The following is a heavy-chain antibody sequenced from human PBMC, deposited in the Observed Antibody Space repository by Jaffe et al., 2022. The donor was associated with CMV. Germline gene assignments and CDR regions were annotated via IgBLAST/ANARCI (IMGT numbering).Heavy chain of an antibody. V-gene: IGHV3-53*02. Sequence: EVQLVETGGGLIQPGGSLRLSCAASGFTVSSNYMSWVRQAPGKGLEWVSVIYSGGSTYYADSVKGRFTISRDNSKNTLYLQMNSLRAEDTAVYYCARELAAADGSNWFDPWGQGTLVTVSS. CDR2: IYSGGST. CDR3: ARELAAADGSNWFDP. CDR1: GFTVSSNY. D-gene: IGHD6-13*01. J-gene: IGHJ5*02.